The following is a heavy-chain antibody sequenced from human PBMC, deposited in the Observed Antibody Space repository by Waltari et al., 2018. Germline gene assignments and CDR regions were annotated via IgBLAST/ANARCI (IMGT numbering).Heavy chain of an antibody. CDR2: INHSGST. Sequence: QVQLQQWGAGLLKPSETLSLTCAVYGGSFSGYYWSWIRQHPGKGLEWIGEINHSGSTNYNPSLKSRVTISVDTSKNQFSLKRSSVTAADTAVYYCAREGTYYYDSSGYYFDYWGQGTLVTVSS. CDR1: GGSFSGYY. CDR3: AREGTYYYDSSGYYFDY. D-gene: IGHD3-22*01. V-gene: IGHV4-34*01. J-gene: IGHJ4*02.